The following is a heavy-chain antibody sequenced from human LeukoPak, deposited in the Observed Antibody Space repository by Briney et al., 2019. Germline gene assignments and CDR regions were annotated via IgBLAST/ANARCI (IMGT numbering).Heavy chain of an antibody. J-gene: IGHJ4*02. Sequence: GGSLRLSCAASGFTFSSYSMNWVRQAPGKGLEWVSSISSSSSYIYYADSVKGRFTISRDNAKNSLYLQMNSLRAEDTAVYYCAKDLDGDYVGSDYWGQGTLVTVSS. CDR1: GFTFSSYS. CDR2: ISSSSSYI. V-gene: IGHV3-21*01. CDR3: AKDLDGDYVGSDY. D-gene: IGHD4-17*01.